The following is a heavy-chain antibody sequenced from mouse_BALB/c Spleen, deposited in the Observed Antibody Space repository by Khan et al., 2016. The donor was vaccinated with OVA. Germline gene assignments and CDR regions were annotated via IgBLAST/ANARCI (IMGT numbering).Heavy chain of an antibody. CDR2: LNPSIGDT. V-gene: IGHV1-7*01. Sequence: VQLQQSGAELAKPGASVKMSCKASGYTFINYWLLWVKQRPGQGLEWIGSLNPSIGDTENNQNFKDKAPLTADKSSRTSDMQLSRLTSEDSAVYYGARRGLRWDFDYWGQGTTLTVSS. CDR3: ARRGLRWDFDY. D-gene: IGHD1-1*02. J-gene: IGHJ2*01. CDR1: GYTFINYW.